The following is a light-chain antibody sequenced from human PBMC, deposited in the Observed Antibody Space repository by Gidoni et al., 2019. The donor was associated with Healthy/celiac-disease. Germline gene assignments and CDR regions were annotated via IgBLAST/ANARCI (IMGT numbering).Light chain of an antibody. V-gene: IGKV1-39*01. CDR3: QQSYSTPRT. J-gene: IGKJ1*01. CDR2: AAS. Sequence: DSQMTQSPASLSASVGDRVTITCRASQSISSYLNWYQQKPGKAPKLLIYAASSLQSGVPSRFSGSGSGTDFTLTISSLQPEYFATYYCQQSYSTPRTFGHXTKVEIK. CDR1: QSISSY.